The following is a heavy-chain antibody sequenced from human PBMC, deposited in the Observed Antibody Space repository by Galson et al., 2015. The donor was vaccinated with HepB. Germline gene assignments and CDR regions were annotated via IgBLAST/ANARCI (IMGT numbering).Heavy chain of an antibody. Sequence: SLRLSCAASGFTFSNAWMSWVRQAPGKGLEWVGRIKSKTDGGTTDYAAPVKGRFTISRDDSKNTLYLQMNSLKTEDTAVYYCTTDFSITMVRGVILGATVDYWGQGTLVTVSS. CDR1: GFTFSNAW. CDR2: IKSKTDGGTT. V-gene: IGHV3-15*01. CDR3: TTDFSITMVRGVILGATVDY. J-gene: IGHJ4*02. D-gene: IGHD3-10*01.